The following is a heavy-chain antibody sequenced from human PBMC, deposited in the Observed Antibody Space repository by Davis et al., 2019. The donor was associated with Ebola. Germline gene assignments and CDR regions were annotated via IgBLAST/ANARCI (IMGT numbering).Heavy chain of an antibody. V-gene: IGHV3-30-3*01. CDR2: ISYDGSNK. CDR1: GFTFSSYA. J-gene: IGHJ4*02. D-gene: IGHD1-26*01. CDR3: ARHSGPASGDFDY. Sequence: PGGSLRLSCAASGFTFSSYAMHWVRQAPGKGLEWVAVISYDGSNKYYADSVKGRFTISRDNSKNTLYLQMNSLRAEDTAVYYCARHSGPASGDFDYWGQGTLVTVSS.